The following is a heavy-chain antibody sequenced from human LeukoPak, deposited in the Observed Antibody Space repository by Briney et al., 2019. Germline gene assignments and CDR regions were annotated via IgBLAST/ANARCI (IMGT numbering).Heavy chain of an antibody. CDR1: GGSISNFY. Sequence: SETLSLTCTVSGGSISNFYRTWIRQPPGKGLEWIGYIYYSGYTNYNPSLKSRVTISVDTSKNQFSLKLSSVTAADTAVYYCARDESGGNSGLNYFDYWGPGSLVTVSS. V-gene: IGHV4-59*01. CDR3: ARDESGGNSGLNYFDY. CDR2: IYYSGYT. D-gene: IGHD4-23*01. J-gene: IGHJ4*02.